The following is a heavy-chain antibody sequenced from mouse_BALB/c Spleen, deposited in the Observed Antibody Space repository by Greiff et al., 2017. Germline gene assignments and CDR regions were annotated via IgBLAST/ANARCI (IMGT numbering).Heavy chain of an antibody. Sequence: QVQLQQSGAELVRPGTSVKVSCKASGYAFTNYLIEWVKQRPGQGLEWIGVINPGSGGTNYNEKFKGKATLTADKSSSTAYMQLSSLTSDDSAVFFYARESRDDEGFAYWGQGTLVTVSA. D-gene: IGHD2-14*01. CDR1: GYAFTNYL. CDR3: ARESRDDEGFAY. CDR2: INPGSGGT. V-gene: IGHV1-54*01. J-gene: IGHJ3*01.